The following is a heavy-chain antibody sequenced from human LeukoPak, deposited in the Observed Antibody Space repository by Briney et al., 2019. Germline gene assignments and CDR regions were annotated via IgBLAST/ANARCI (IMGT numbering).Heavy chain of an antibody. D-gene: IGHD2-15*01. CDR3: AGRGHRYSRD. V-gene: IGHV4-4*09. CDR1: GGSVTSGY. J-gene: IGHJ1*01. CDR2: IYDSGIT. Sequence: KSSETLSLTCTVSGGSVTSGYWSWIRQPPGKGLEWIGYIYDSGITDYNPSLKSRLTISVDTSNNQFSLNLSSVTAADTAVYYCAGRGHRYSRDWGQGILVTVSS.